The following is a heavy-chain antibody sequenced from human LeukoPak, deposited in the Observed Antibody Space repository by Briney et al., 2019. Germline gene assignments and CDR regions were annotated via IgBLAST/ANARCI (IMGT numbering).Heavy chain of an antibody. CDR2: ISESGGTI. Sequence: GGSLRLSCAASGFTFSDFYMSWIRQAPGKGLEWVSYISESGGTIYYADSVKGRFTISRDNAKNSLYLQMNSLRAEDTAVYYCARDSPPPGYDYWGQGTLVTVSS. V-gene: IGHV3-11*01. J-gene: IGHJ4*02. D-gene: IGHD6-13*01. CDR3: ARDSPPPGYDY. CDR1: GFTFSDFY.